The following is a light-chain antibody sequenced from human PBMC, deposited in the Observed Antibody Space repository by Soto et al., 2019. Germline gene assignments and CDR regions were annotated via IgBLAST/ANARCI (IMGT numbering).Light chain of an antibody. CDR2: DAS. CDR3: QQYGSSLFT. CDR1: QSVSYY. Sequence: EIVLTQSPGTLSLSPGERATLSCRASQSVSYYLAWYQQKPGQAPRLLIYDASSRATGVPDRFSGSGSGTDFTLTITRLEPEDFAVYYCQQYGSSLFTFGPGTKVDIK. V-gene: IGKV3-20*01. J-gene: IGKJ3*01.